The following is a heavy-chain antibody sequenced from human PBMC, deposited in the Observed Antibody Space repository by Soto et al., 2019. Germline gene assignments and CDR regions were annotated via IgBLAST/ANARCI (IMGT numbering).Heavy chain of an antibody. Sequence: QVQLEESGPGLVQPSETLSLICSVSGVSMRNSYWTWIRQSAGKGLEWIGRISTSGNTNYNPSLNIRLTMSVDTSKKQVSLKLTSVTAADTAVYYCARGGGVPALGDPWGQGTLVTVSS. CDR2: ISTSGNT. CDR1: GVSMRNSY. CDR3: ARGGGVPALGDP. J-gene: IGHJ5*02. V-gene: IGHV4-4*07. D-gene: IGHD3-16*01.